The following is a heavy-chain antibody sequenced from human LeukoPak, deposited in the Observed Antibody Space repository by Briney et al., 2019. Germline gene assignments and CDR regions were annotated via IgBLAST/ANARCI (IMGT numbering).Heavy chain of an antibody. J-gene: IGHJ3*02. D-gene: IGHD3-16*02. Sequence: ASVKVSCKASGYTFTSYGISWVRQAPGQGLEWMGWISAYNGNTNYAQKLQGRVTMTTDTSTSTAYMELRSLRSDDTAVYYCARVYPETFGGAIVSLDAFDIWGQGTMVTVSS. V-gene: IGHV1-18*01. CDR2: ISAYNGNT. CDR3: ARVYPETFGGAIVSLDAFDI. CDR1: GYTFTSYG.